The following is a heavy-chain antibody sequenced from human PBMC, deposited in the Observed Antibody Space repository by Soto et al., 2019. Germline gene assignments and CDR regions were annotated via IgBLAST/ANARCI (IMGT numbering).Heavy chain of an antibody. D-gene: IGHD5-18*01. Sequence: EVQLVESGGGLVQPGGSLRLSCAASGFTFSSYAMHWVRQAPGKGLEYVSAISSNGGSTYYANSVKGRFTISRDNSKNTRYLQMGSLRAEDMAVYYCARGDTAMNHYYYGMDVWGQGTTVTVSS. V-gene: IGHV3-64*01. CDR1: GFTFSSYA. J-gene: IGHJ6*02. CDR3: ARGDTAMNHYYYGMDV. CDR2: ISSNGGST.